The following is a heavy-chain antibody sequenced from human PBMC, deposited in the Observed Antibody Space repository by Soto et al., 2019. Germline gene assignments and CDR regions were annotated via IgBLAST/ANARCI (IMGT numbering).Heavy chain of an antibody. D-gene: IGHD5-12*01. Sequence: ASVKVSCKASGGTFSSYAISWVRQAPGQGLEWMGGIIPIFGTANYAQKFQGRVTITADKSTSTAYMELSSLRSEDTAVYYCARDIGDGYNYLDYWGQGTLVTVSS. J-gene: IGHJ4*02. CDR1: GGTFSSYA. CDR3: ARDIGDGYNYLDY. V-gene: IGHV1-69*06. CDR2: IIPIFGTA.